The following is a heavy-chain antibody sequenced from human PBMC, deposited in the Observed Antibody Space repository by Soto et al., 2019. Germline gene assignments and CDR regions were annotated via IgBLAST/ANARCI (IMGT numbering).Heavy chain of an antibody. CDR1: GFTFSSYG. J-gene: IGHJ6*02. D-gene: IGHD3-10*01. V-gene: IGHV3-33*01. CDR3: ARRGSGVWFGELRYGMDV. CDR2: IWYDGSNK. Sequence: QVQLVESGGGVVQPGRSLRLSCAASGFTFSSYGMHWVRQAPGKGLEWVAVIWYDGSNKYYADSVKGRFTISRDNSKNTLYLQMNSLRAEDTAVYYCARRGSGVWFGELRYGMDVWGQGTTVTVSS.